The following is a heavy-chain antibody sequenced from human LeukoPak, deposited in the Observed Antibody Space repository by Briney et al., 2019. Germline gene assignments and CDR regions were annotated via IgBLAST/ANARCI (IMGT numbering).Heavy chain of an antibody. D-gene: IGHD3-9*01. CDR3: AREDGTYYDILTGYYTGSFDY. CDR1: GGSISSYY. Sequence: SETLSLTCTVSGGSISSYYWSWIRQPAGKGLEWIGRIYTSGSTNYNPSLKSRVTMSVDTSKNQFSLKLSSVTAADTAVYYCAREDGTYYDILTGYYTGSFDYWGQGTLVTVS. V-gene: IGHV4-4*07. CDR2: IYTSGST. J-gene: IGHJ4*02.